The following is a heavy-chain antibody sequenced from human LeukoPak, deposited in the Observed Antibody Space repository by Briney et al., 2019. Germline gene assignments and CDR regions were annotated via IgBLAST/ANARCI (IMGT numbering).Heavy chain of an antibody. Sequence: PGGSLRPSCAASGFTFSNAWMSWVRQAPGKGLEWIGRIKSKTDGGTTDYAAPVKGRFTISRDDSKNTLYLQMNSLKTEDTAVYYCTPPNPYYYYGMDVWGQGTTVTVSS. CDR1: GFTFSNAW. J-gene: IGHJ6*02. V-gene: IGHV3-15*01. CDR3: TPPNPYYYYGMDV. CDR2: IKSKTDGGTT.